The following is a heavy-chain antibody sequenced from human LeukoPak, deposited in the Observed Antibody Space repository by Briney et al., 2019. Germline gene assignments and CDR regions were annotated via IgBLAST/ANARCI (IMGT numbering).Heavy chain of an antibody. CDR3: ARTMITFGGVIVPMGFDY. Sequence: GGSLRLSCAVSGFIFSDYYMSWIRQAPGKGLEWVSYVSISGGTIYYADSVKGRLTISRDNAKNSLYLQMNSLRAEDTAVYYCARTMITFGGVIVPMGFDYWGQGTLVTVSS. V-gene: IGHV3-11*01. CDR2: VSISGGTI. CDR1: GFIFSDYY. J-gene: IGHJ4*02. D-gene: IGHD3-16*02.